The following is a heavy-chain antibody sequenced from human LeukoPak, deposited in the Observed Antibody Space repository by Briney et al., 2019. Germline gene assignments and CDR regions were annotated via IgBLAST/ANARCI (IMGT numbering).Heavy chain of an antibody. V-gene: IGHV3-74*01. D-gene: IGHD3-10*01. J-gene: IGHJ5*02. CDR2: ISPDGSRT. CDR1: GFTFSSYA. Sequence: PGGSLRLSCAASGFTFSSYAMSWVRQAPGKGLVWVSRISPDGSRTTYADSVKGRFTISRDNAKNTVYLQMNSLRAEDTAVYYCARVALGSYNWFDPWGQGTLVTVSS. CDR3: ARVALGSYNWFDP.